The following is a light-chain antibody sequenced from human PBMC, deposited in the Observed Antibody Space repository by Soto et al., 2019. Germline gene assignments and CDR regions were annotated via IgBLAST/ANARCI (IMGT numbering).Light chain of an antibody. CDR3: CSYAGSTTQTYV. Sequence: QSVLTQPASVSGAPGEALPILRTGNHSGVGSYKLVSWYQQHPGKAPKVIIYEVSERPSGVSDRFSGSKSGNTASLMISGLQAEDEADYYCCSYAGSTTQTYVFGSGTTVTVL. J-gene: IGLJ1*01. CDR1: HSGVGSYKL. V-gene: IGLV2-23*02. CDR2: EVS.